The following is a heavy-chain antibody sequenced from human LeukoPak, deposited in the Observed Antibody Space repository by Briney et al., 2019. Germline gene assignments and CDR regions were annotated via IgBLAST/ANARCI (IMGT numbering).Heavy chain of an antibody. D-gene: IGHD1-20*01. J-gene: IGHJ1*01. V-gene: IGHV1-24*01. CDR3: AGEPPITGTIFREYFQH. CDR1: GYTLTELS. Sequence: ASVKVSCKVSGYTLTELSMHWVRQAPGKGLEWMGGFDPEDGETIYAQKFQGRVTITTDESTSTAYMELSSLRSEDTAVYYCAGEPPITGTIFREYFQHWGQGTLVTVSS. CDR2: FDPEDGET.